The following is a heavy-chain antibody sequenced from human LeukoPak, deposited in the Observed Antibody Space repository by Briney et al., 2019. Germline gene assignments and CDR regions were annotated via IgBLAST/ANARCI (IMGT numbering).Heavy chain of an antibody. CDR3: ARPSMTNAFDI. Sequence: ASVKVSCKASGYTFTTYYMHWVRQAPGQGLEWMGIINPSGGSTTYAQKFQGRVTMTRDMSTSTVYMELSRLRSDDTAVYYCARPSMTNAFDIWGQGTMVTVSS. J-gene: IGHJ3*02. CDR1: GYTFTTYY. CDR2: INPSGGST. D-gene: IGHD2-2*01. V-gene: IGHV1-46*01.